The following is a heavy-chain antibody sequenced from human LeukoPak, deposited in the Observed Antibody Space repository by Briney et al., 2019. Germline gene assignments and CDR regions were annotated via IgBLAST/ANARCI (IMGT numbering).Heavy chain of an antibody. CDR3: TGVVAGTGNGYFDY. CDR2: IYSRGGT. D-gene: IGHD6-19*01. J-gene: IGHJ4*02. CDR1: EFIVSINY. V-gene: IGHV3-66*01. Sequence: GGSLRLSCAASEFIVSINYMTWVRQAPGKGLEWVSLIYSRGGTKYADSVKGRFTISRDNSKNTLYLQMSSLRTEDTAVYYCTGVVAGTGNGYFDYWGQGTLVTVSS.